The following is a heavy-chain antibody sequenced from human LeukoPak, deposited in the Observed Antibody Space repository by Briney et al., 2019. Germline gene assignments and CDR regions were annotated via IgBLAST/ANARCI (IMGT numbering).Heavy chain of an antibody. CDR3: ARGLNSSGYHRRRSWFDP. D-gene: IGHD3-22*01. CDR1: GGSFSGYD. CDR2: INHSGST. Sequence: SETLSLTCAVYGGSFSGYDWSWIRQPPGKGLEWIGEINHSGSTNYNPSLKSRVTISVDTSKNQFSLKLSSVTAADTAVYYCARGLNSSGYHRRRSWFDPWGQGTLVTVSS. V-gene: IGHV4-34*01. J-gene: IGHJ5*02.